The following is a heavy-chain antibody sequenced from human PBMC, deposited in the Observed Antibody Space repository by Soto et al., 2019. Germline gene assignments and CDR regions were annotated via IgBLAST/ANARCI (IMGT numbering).Heavy chain of an antibody. J-gene: IGHJ5*02. Sequence: QVQLVQSGAEVKKPGASVKVSCKASGYTFTSYDINWVRQATGQGLEWMGWMNPNSGNTGYAQKLQGRVTMTRNTSISTAYMELGSLRSEDTAVYYCAREGIAVDSRSFDPWGQGTLVTVSS. CDR2: MNPNSGNT. CDR1: GYTFTSYD. D-gene: IGHD6-19*01. CDR3: AREGIAVDSRSFDP. V-gene: IGHV1-8*01.